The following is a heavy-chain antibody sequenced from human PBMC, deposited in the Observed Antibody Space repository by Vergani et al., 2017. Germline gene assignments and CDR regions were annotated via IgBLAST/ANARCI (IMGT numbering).Heavy chain of an antibody. CDR3: ARASTEYYYDSSGFNWFDP. J-gene: IGHJ5*02. V-gene: IGHV3-7*03. CDR2: IKQDGSEK. CDR1: GFTFSSYW. D-gene: IGHD3-22*01. Sequence: EVQLVESGGGLVQPGGSLRLSCAASGFTFSSYWMSWVRQAPGKGLECVANIKQDGSEKYYVDSVKGRFTISRDNAKNSLYLQMNSLRAEDTAVYYCARASTEYYYDSSGFNWFDPWGQGTLVTVSS.